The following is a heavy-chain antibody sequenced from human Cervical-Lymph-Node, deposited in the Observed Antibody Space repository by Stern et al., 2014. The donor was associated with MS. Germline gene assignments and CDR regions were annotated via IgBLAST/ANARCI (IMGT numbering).Heavy chain of an antibody. CDR3: AHNYIRSMDV. V-gene: IGHV2-5*01. CDR1: GFSLSTSGVG. Sequence: QVTLKESGPTLVKPTQTLTLTCTFSGFSLSTSGVGVGWIRRPPGKALEWLALIYWSDDKLYNTSLKSRLTITKDTSKNQVVLTMTNMDPVDTATYFCAHNYIRSMDVWGQGTTVTVSS. CDR2: IYWSDDK. D-gene: IGHD4-11*01. J-gene: IGHJ6*02.